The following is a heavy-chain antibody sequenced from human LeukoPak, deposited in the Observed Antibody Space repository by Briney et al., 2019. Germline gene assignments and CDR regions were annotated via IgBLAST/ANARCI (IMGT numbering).Heavy chain of an antibody. V-gene: IGHV4-59*08. Sequence: SETLSLTCTVSGGSISGYYWSWIRQPPGKGLEWIGYIYYSGTTSYNPSLRSRVTMSVDTSKNQFSLKLSSVTAADTAVYYCARSLRGYSYFGAFDIWGQGTMVTVSS. CDR1: GGSISGYY. CDR3: ARSLRGYSYFGAFDI. J-gene: IGHJ3*02. D-gene: IGHD5-18*01. CDR2: IYYSGTT.